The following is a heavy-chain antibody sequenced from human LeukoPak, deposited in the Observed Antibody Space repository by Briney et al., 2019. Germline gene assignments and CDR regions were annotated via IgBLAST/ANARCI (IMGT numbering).Heavy chain of an antibody. Sequence: SVKVSCQTSGYSFNTYGITWLRQPPGQGLEWMGCISGHSGDTQYARKFQGRVTLTTDSSKTTGYMDLRALKSDATAVYYCLRDASGWFLGVQEFHFWGEGTLVIVSS. CDR3: LRDASGWFLGVQEFHF. J-gene: IGHJ4*02. D-gene: IGHD6-19*01. V-gene: IGHV1-18*01. CDR2: ISGHSGDT. CDR1: GYSFNTYG.